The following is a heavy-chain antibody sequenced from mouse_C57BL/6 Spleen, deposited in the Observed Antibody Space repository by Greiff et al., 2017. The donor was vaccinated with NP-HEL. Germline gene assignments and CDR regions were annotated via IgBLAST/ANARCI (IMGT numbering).Heavy chain of an antibody. J-gene: IGHJ4*01. D-gene: IGHD1-1*01. CDR3: TLRSDYAMDY. CDR1: GFNIKDDY. Sequence: EVQLQQSGAELVRPGASVKLSCTASGFNIKDDYMHWVQQRPEQGLEWIGWIGPGNGDTEYASKFQGKVTITADTSANTAYLQLIRLKSEDTAVYYCTLRSDYAMDYWGQGTSVTVSS. CDR2: IGPGNGDT. V-gene: IGHV14-4*01.